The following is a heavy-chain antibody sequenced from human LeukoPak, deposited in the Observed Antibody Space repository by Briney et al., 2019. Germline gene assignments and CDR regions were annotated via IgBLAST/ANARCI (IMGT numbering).Heavy chain of an antibody. V-gene: IGHV3-7*05. Sequence: PGGSLRLFCAASGFTFNNYGMTWVRQATGKGLEWVANIKQDGSDKYYVDSVRGRFTISRDNAKNSLYLQMNSLRAEDTAVYYCARDSIPGYDSSGYMVAFDIWGQGTMVTVSS. CDR1: GFTFNNYG. CDR3: ARDSIPGYDSSGYMVAFDI. J-gene: IGHJ3*02. D-gene: IGHD3-22*01. CDR2: IKQDGSDK.